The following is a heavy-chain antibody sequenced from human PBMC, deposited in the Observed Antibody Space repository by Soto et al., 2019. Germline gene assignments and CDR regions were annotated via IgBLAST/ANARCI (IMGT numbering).Heavy chain of an antibody. D-gene: IGHD3-16*01. CDR3: ARNLYNTGDFDH. CDR1: GYTFTDYD. V-gene: IGHV1-8*02. CDR2: MTPNSRNT. J-gene: IGHJ4*02. Sequence: QVPLMQSGAEVRKPGASVKVSCKASGYTFTDYDINWVRQTTGQGLEWLGWMTPNSRNTGYAQKFQGRVTMTRDTSRSTAYMELSSLTSEDTAVYYCARNLYNTGDFDHWGQGTLVTVSS.